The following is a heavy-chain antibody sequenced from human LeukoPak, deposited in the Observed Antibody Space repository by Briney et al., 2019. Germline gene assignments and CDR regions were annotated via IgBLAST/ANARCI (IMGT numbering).Heavy chain of an antibody. Sequence: GESLKISCKDSGYSFTSYWIAWVRQMPGKGLEWMGIIYPGDSDTRYSPTFQGQVTISADKSISTAYLQWSSLKASDTAMYYCARYYPSKTSYYYYYMDVWGQGTMVTVSS. CDR1: GYSFTSYW. V-gene: IGHV5-51*01. CDR3: ARYYPSKTSYYYYYMDV. CDR2: IYPGDSDT. D-gene: IGHD3-10*01. J-gene: IGHJ6*03.